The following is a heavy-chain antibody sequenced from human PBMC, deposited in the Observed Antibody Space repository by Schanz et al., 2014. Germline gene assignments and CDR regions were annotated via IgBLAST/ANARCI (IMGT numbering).Heavy chain of an antibody. CDR3: ARDNDMLIGNVHGDDYYYAMDV. V-gene: IGHV1-18*04. D-gene: IGHD1-1*01. Sequence: QVQLVQSGAELRKPGTSVKVSCKASGYTFTNFYIHWVRQAPGQGLEWMGWISAYNGHTDYAPKVQGRVTVTTDTSTSTVYMELRSLTSDDTAVYYCARDNDMLIGNVHGDDYYYAMDVWGPGTTVTVSS. CDR2: ISAYNGHT. J-gene: IGHJ6*02. CDR1: GYTFTNFY.